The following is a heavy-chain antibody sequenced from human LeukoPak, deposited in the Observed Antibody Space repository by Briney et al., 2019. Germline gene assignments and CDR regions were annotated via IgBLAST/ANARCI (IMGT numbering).Heavy chain of an antibody. CDR3: ARYCSSTSCYPFP. V-gene: IGHV1-8*01. Sequence: ASVKVSCKASGYTFTSYDINGVRQATGQGLEWMVWMNPNSGNTGYAQKFQGRVTMTRNTSISTAYMELSSLRSEDTAVYYCARYCSSTSCYPFPWGQGTLVTVSS. D-gene: IGHD2-2*01. CDR1: GYTFTSYD. CDR2: MNPNSGNT. J-gene: IGHJ5*02.